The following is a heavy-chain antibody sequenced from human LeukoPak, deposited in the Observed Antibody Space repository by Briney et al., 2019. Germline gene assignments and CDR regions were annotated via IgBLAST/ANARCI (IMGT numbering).Heavy chain of an antibody. Sequence: PGGSLRLSCAASRGNFDDYGMSWVRQAPGKGLVWVSGINWDGGNRHYSDSVKGRFTISKDNAAKSLYLQMNSLRDEDTAFYYCVKDVSSNWYSFDSWGQGTLVTVSS. J-gene: IGHJ4*02. CDR1: RGNFDDYG. V-gene: IGHV3-20*04. CDR2: INWDGGNR. D-gene: IGHD6-13*01. CDR3: VKDVSSNWYSFDS.